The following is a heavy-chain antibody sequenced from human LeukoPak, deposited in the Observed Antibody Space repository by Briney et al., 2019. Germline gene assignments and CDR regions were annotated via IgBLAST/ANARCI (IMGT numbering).Heavy chain of an antibody. D-gene: IGHD3-10*01. CDR2: ISDSGRDA. Sequence: GGALRLSCAASGFSFSNYAMSWVRQAPGEGLDWVSTISDSGRDAYYADSVKGRFTIFRDNSKNTLYLQMPSLRVEDTATYYCAKVPYSDYGSGRPPFMDVWGQGTTVAVSS. V-gene: IGHV3-23*01. CDR1: GFSFSNYA. J-gene: IGHJ6*02. CDR3: AKVPYSDYGSGRPPFMDV.